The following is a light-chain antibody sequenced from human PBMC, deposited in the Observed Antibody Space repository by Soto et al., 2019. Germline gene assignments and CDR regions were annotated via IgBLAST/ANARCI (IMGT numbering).Light chain of an antibody. Sequence: QSVLTQPASVSGSPGQSITISCTGTSSDVVYYNYVSWYQQHPGKAPRLMIYEVNNRPSGVSNRFSGSKSGNTASLTISGLQAEDEADYYCSSCTSSSTLLYVFGTGTKVTVL. CDR3: SSCTSSSTLLYV. CDR2: EVN. J-gene: IGLJ1*01. V-gene: IGLV2-14*01. CDR1: SSDVVYYNY.